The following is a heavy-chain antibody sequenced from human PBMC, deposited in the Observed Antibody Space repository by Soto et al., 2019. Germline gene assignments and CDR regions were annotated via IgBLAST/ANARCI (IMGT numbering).Heavy chain of an antibody. V-gene: IGHV4-34*01. Sequence: QVQLQQWGAGLLKPSETLSLTCSADDGSFSGYSWTWIRQPPGKGLEWIGDISQSGRTNYNSSLKSRVTISIDTSKHQCFLKVTSVTVADTAVYYCARRFEIWGQGTMVTVSS. CDR3: ARRFEI. CDR1: DGSFSGYS. CDR2: ISQSGRT. D-gene: IGHD3-10*01. J-gene: IGHJ3*02.